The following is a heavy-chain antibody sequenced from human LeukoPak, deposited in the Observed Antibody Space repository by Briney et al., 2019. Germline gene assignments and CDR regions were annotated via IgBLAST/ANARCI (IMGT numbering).Heavy chain of an antibody. J-gene: IGHJ5*02. V-gene: IGHV1-46*01. CDR1: GYTFTSYY. Sequence: GASVKVSCKASGYTFTSYYMHWVRHPPAQGREWMGIINPSGGSTSYAQKFQGRVTMTRDTSTSAVYMELSSLRSEDTAVYYCARDFYGSGSYYNWFDPWGQGTLVTVSS. CDR2: INPSGGST. CDR3: ARDFYGSGSYYNWFDP. D-gene: IGHD3-10*01.